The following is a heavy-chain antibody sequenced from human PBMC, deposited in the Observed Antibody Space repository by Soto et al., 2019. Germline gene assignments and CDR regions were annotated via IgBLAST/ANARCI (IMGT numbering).Heavy chain of an antibody. CDR1: GFTFSSYS. CDR2: ISSGSSI. CDR3: ARDLGYGLFDY. Sequence: EVQLVESGGGLVQPGGSLRLSCAASGFTFSSYSMNWVRQAPGKGLEWVSYISSGSSIYYADSVKGRFTISRDNAKNSLYPQMNSLRDEDTAVYYCARDLGYGLFDYWGQGTLVTVSS. D-gene: IGHD5-18*01. V-gene: IGHV3-48*02. J-gene: IGHJ4*02.